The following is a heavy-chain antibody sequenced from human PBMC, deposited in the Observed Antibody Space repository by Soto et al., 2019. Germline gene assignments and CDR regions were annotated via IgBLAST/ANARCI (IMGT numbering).Heavy chain of an antibody. CDR2: IYYSGST. V-gene: IGHV4-59*01. CDR3: ARVPYSSGWPYFDY. CDR1: GGSSSSYY. D-gene: IGHD6-19*01. J-gene: IGHJ4*02. Sequence: QVQLQESGPGLVKPSETLSLTCTVSGGSSSSYYWSWIRQPPGKGLEWIGYIYYSGSTNYNPSLKSRVTISVDTSKNQFSLKLSSVTAADTAVYYCARVPYSSGWPYFDYWGQGTLVTVSS.